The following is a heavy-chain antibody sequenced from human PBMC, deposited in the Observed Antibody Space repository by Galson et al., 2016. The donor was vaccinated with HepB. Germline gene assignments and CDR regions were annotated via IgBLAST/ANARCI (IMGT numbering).Heavy chain of an antibody. CDR2: ISRSGDST. CDR1: GFTFNNYG. D-gene: IGHD2/OR15-2a*01. J-gene: IGHJ4*02. CDR3: ARRHEYCPPVGCSVDY. V-gene: IGHV3-23*01. Sequence: SLRLPCAGSGFTFNNYGLTWVRQAPGKGLEVVSSISRSGDSTDYADSVKGRFTISRDNSNNMLFLQMGSLRTDDTAIYYCARRHEYCPPVGCSVDYWGQGTLVSVSS.